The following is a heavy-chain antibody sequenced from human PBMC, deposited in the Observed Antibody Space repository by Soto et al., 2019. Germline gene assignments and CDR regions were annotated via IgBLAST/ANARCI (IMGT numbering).Heavy chain of an antibody. J-gene: IGHJ4*02. CDR3: ARSLWDSSGWKTDY. V-gene: IGHV4-59*01. CDR2: IYYSGSI. Sequence: QVQLQESGPGLVKPSETLSLTCAVSGDSISSLYWSWIRQPPGKGLEWIGYIYYSGSINYNPSLTSRVTISVDTSKNQFSLKLSSVTAADTAVYYCARSLWDSSGWKTDYWGQGTLVTVSS. D-gene: IGHD6-19*01. CDR1: GDSISSLY.